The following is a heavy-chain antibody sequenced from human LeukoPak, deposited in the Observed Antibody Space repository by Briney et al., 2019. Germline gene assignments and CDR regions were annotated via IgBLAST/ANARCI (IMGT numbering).Heavy chain of an antibody. J-gene: IGHJ5*02. Sequence: PGESLKISCKGSGYSFASYWIGWVRQMPGKGLEWMGIIYPGDSDTRYSPSFQGQVTISADKSISTAYLQWSSLKASDTAMYYCARLRIAAAGTGSRFDPWGQGTLVTVSS. V-gene: IGHV5-51*01. CDR2: IYPGDSDT. CDR1: GYSFASYW. CDR3: ARLRIAAAGTGSRFDP. D-gene: IGHD6-13*01.